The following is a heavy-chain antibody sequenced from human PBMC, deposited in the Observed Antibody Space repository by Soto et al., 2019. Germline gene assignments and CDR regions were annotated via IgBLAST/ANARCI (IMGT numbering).Heavy chain of an antibody. Sequence: GESLKISCRGSGYSFAGYWITWVRQKPGKGLEWMGRIDPSDSQTYYSPSFRGHVTISVTKSITTVFLQWSSLRASDTAMYYCARQIYDSDTGPNFQYYFDSWGQGTPVTVSS. D-gene: IGHD3-22*01. V-gene: IGHV5-10-1*01. J-gene: IGHJ4*02. CDR1: GYSFAGYW. CDR3: ARQIYDSDTGPNFQYYFDS. CDR2: IDPSDSQT.